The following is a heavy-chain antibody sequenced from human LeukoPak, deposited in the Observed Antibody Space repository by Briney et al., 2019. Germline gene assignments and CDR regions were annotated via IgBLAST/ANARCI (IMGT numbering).Heavy chain of an antibody. J-gene: IGHJ4*02. CDR3: ARGIYCSSSSCHYYFDY. CDR2: IHSSGST. D-gene: IGHD2-2*01. CDR1: GGSISSYN. Sequence: SETLSLTCTASGGSISSYNWSWIRQPPGKGLEWIGYIHSSGSTNYNPSLKSRVTILVDTSKNQFSLKLSTVTAADTAVYYCARGIYCSSSSCHYYFDYWGQGTLVTVSS. V-gene: IGHV4-59*01.